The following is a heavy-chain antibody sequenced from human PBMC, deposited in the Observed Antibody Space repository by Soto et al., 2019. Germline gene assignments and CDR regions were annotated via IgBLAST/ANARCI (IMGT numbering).Heavy chain of an antibody. CDR1: GDSVSSYY. D-gene: IGHD3-22*01. Sequence: QVQLQESGPGLVKPSATLSLTCAVSGDSVSSYYCMWIRQPPGKGLESIGYLYYGRSANYNPALKSRVTLSVDTSTNQCSLTLSSMTAADTAGYYCALRSMAVVPEYWGQGTLVTVSS. CDR3: ALRSMAVVPEY. CDR2: LYYGRSA. V-gene: IGHV4-59*02. J-gene: IGHJ4*02.